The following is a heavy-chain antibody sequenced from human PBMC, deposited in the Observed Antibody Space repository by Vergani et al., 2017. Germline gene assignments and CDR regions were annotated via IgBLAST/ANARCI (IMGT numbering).Heavy chain of an antibody. CDR1: GYTFTGYY. CDR3: SRGPIAVAGTFYFDY. D-gene: IGHD6-19*01. CDR2: INPNSGGP. Sequence: QVQLVQSGAEVKKPGASVKVSCKASGYTFTGYYMHWVRQAPGQGLEWMGWINPNSGGPNYAQKFQGRVTMTRDTSISTAYMELSRLRSDETAVYYWSRGPIAVAGTFYFDYWGQGTLVTVSS. J-gene: IGHJ4*02. V-gene: IGHV1-2*02.